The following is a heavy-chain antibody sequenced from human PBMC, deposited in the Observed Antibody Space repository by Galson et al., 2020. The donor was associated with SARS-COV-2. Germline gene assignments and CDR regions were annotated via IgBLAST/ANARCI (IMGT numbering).Heavy chain of an antibody. CDR2: IHQGGST. D-gene: IGHD2-15*01. CDR3: ARRVVVAAGVK. J-gene: IGHJ1*01. V-gene: IGHV4-34*01. Sequence: SQASETLSLTCAVYGGSFSGYYWSWIRQSPGKGLEWIAEIHQGGSTSYNPSLKSRVTISLDSSKNQFSLRLSSVTAADTAVYYCARRVVVAAGVKWGQGTLVTVS. CDR1: GGSFSGYY.